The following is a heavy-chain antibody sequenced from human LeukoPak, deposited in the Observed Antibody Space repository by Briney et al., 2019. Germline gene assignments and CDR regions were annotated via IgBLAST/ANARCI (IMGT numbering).Heavy chain of an antibody. D-gene: IGHD6-19*01. CDR2: IYAGGDT. CDR1: GFTVSTNF. CDR3: ARSGSGWFDY. V-gene: IGHV3-53*01. J-gene: IGHJ4*02. Sequence: PGGSLRLSCAASGFTVSTNFMSWVRQAPGKGLEWVSVIYAGGDTYYADSVKGRFTISRDNFKNTLYLQMNNLRAEDTAVYYCARSGSGWFDYRGQGTLVTVSS.